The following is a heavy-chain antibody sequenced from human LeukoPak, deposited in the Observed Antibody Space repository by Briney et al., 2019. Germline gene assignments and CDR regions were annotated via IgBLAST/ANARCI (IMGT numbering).Heavy chain of an antibody. CDR2: INTNTGNP. Sequence: ASVKDSCKASGYTFTSYAMNWVRQAPGQGLEWMGWINTNTGNPTYAQGFTGRFVFSLDTSVSTAYLQISSLKAEDTAVYYCARDVDIVATSSIDYWGQGTLVTVSS. D-gene: IGHD5-12*01. V-gene: IGHV7-4-1*02. CDR1: GYTFTSYA. J-gene: IGHJ4*02. CDR3: ARDVDIVATSSIDY.